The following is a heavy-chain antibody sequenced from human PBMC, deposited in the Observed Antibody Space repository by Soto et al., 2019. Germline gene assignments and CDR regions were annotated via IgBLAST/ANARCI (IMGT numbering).Heavy chain of an antibody. V-gene: IGHV3-33*01. D-gene: IGHD3-10*01. CDR2: IWYDGSNK. J-gene: IGHJ3*02. CDR3: ARDHQYYYGSGSKRFGAFDI. Sequence: GGSLRLSCAASGFTFSSYGMHWVRQAPGKGLEWVAVIWYDGSNKYYADSVKGRFTISRDNSKNTLYLQMNSLRAEDTAVYYCARDHQYYYGSGSKRFGAFDIWGQGTMVTVSS. CDR1: GFTFSSYG.